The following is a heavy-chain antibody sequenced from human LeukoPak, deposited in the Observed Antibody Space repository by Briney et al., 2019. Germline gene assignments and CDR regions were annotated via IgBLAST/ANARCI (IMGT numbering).Heavy chain of an antibody. J-gene: IGHJ5*02. CDR3: ARGPGPGLLAAGLKNWFDP. V-gene: IGHV4-39*07. CDR1: GGSIRSRSDD. Sequence: SETRSLTCAVSGGSIRSRSDDWSWIPQATGKGLEGIGNIYDSGNIYYKPSLKSRVTISLDTSKTQFSLKLSSVTAAATAVYYCARGPGPGLLAAGLKNWFDPWGQGTLVTVSS. D-gene: IGHD6-13*01. CDR2: IYDSGNI.